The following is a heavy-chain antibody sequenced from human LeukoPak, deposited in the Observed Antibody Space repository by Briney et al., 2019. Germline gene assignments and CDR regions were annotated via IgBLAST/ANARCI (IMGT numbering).Heavy chain of an antibody. Sequence: SETLSLTCAVYGGSFSGYYWSWIRQPPGKGLEWIGEINHSGSTNYNPSLKSRVTISVDTSKNQFSLKLSSVTAADTAVYYCARGRGQQLNNWFDPWGQGTLVTVSS. D-gene: IGHD6-13*01. CDR2: INHSGST. CDR1: GGSFSGYY. CDR3: ARGRGQQLNNWFDP. V-gene: IGHV4-34*01. J-gene: IGHJ5*02.